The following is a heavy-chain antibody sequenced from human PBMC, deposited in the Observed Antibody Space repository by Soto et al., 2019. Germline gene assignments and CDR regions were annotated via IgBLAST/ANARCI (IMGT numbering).Heavy chain of an antibody. J-gene: IGHJ4*02. D-gene: IGHD5-12*01. Sequence: ASVKVSCKASGYTFINFFIQWVRQAPGQGLEWMGWISAYNGNTNYAQKLQGRVTMTTDTSTSTAYMELRSLRSDDTAVYYCARFDMVASIFDFWGQGTLVTVSS. CDR2: ISAYNGNT. CDR3: ARFDMVASIFDF. V-gene: IGHV1-18*04. CDR1: GYTFINFF.